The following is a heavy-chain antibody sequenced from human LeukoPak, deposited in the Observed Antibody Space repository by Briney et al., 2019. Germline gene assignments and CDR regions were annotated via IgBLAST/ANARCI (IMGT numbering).Heavy chain of an antibody. CDR2: ISAYNGNT. V-gene: IGHV1-18*01. CDR3: ARDSYYDSRGYYYHDAFDI. J-gene: IGHJ3*02. Sequence: ASVEVSCKASGYTFTSYGISWVRQAPGQGLEWMGWISAYNGNTNYALKVQGRVTMTTDTSTSTAYMELRSLRSDDTAVYYCARDSYYDSRGYYYHDAFDIWGQGTMVTVAS. D-gene: IGHD3-22*01. CDR1: GYTFTSYG.